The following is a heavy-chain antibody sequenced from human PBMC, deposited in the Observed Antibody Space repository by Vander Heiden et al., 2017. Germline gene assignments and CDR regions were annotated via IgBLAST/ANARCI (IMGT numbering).Heavy chain of an antibody. CDR1: GFTFSNFA. CDR2: ISNDGLKT. CDR3: ARIYRRSFDY. D-gene: IGHD3-16*02. V-gene: IGHV3-30*04. J-gene: IGHJ4*02. Sequence: QVQLMEPGGGVVQPGRSLQLSCSLSGFTFSNFAMFWLRQSPGRGLEWVSFISNDGLKTYYAASVKGRFTISRDNSRDRMFLQMTNLGPEDTATYHCARIYRRSFDYWGPGT.